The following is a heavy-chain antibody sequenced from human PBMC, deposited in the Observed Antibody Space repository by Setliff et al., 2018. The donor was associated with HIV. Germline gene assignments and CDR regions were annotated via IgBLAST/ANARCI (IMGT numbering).Heavy chain of an antibody. D-gene: IGHD4-17*01. Sequence: SETLSLTCTVSGGSISSSSHYWGWIRQPPGKGLEWIGSMSFSGNTYNNPSLKGRVTISVDTSKNQFSLKLSSVTAADTAVYYCARDDYGDYTVFDIWGQGTMVTVSS. CDR2: MSFSGNT. V-gene: IGHV4-39*07. CDR3: ARDDYGDYTVFDI. CDR1: GGSISSSSHY. J-gene: IGHJ3*02.